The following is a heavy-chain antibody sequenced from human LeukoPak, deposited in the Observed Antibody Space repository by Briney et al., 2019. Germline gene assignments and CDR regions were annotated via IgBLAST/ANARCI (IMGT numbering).Heavy chain of an antibody. J-gene: IGHJ4*02. CDR2: IKQDGREK. V-gene: IGHV3-7*01. Sequence: AGGSLRLSCAASGFTFRSFWMSWIHQAPGKGLEWVANIKQDGREKYYVDSAKGRFTISRDNAKKTLYLQMNSLRAEDTAVYYCARDVGNFDYWGQGTLVTVSS. CDR1: GFTFRSFW. CDR3: ARDVGNFDY.